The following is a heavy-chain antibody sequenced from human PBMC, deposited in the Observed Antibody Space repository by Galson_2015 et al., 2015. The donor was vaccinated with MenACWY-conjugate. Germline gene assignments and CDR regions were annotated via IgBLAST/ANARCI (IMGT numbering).Heavy chain of an antibody. Sequence: SLRLSCAVSGFTFSSHWMSWVRQAAGKGLEWVANIKPDGRDKYYVDSVKGRFTISRDNAKNSLYLQMNSLRAEDTAIYYCARNLIQLWPADYWGQGTLVTVSS. V-gene: IGHV3-7*03. J-gene: IGHJ4*02. CDR3: ARNLIQLWPADY. CDR1: GFTFSSHW. D-gene: IGHD5-18*01. CDR2: IKPDGRDK.